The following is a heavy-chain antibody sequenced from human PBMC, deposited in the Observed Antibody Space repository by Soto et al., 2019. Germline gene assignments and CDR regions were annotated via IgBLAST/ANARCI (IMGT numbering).Heavy chain of an antibody. CDR2: ISSSGDST. D-gene: IGHD1-1*01. CDR3: AKQQGPGTPYYYAMDV. Sequence: PGGSLRLSCAASGFTFSSYAMSWVRQAPGKGLEWVSVISSSGDSTYYADSVKGRFTISRDNSKNTLYMQMNSLRAEDTAVYYCAKQQGPGTPYYYAMDVWGQGTTVTVSS. CDR1: GFTFSSYA. J-gene: IGHJ6*02. V-gene: IGHV3-23*01.